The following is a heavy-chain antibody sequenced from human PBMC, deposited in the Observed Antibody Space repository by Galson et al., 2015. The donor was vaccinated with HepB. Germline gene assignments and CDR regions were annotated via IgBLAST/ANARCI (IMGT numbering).Heavy chain of an antibody. J-gene: IGHJ4*02. CDR3: AGGANRGAPELDY. Sequence: SLRLSCAASGFTVSSNYMSWVRQAPGKGLEWVSLIYSGGSTFYAASVKGRFTISSHNSKNTLYLQMNTLRAEDTAVYYCAGGANRGAPELDYWGQGTLVTVSS. V-gene: IGHV3-53*04. CDR1: GFTVSSNY. CDR2: IYSGGST. D-gene: IGHD1-14*01.